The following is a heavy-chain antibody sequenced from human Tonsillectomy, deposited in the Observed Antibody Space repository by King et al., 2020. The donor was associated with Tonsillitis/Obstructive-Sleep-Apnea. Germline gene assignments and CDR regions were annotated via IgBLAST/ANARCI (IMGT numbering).Heavy chain of an antibody. CDR1: GYTFTDYY. J-gene: IGHJ4*02. Sequence: QLVQSGAEVKTPGASVKVSCKASGYTFTDYYIHWVRQARGQGLEWLGIINPSSGVPRYAQKFQGRVTMTTDTSASTAYLGLNSLRSDDTAVYYCARDDVVGRYIDSWGQGALVTVSS. V-gene: IGHV1-46*01. CDR2: INPSSGVP. D-gene: IGHD1-14*01. CDR3: ARDDVVGRYIDS.